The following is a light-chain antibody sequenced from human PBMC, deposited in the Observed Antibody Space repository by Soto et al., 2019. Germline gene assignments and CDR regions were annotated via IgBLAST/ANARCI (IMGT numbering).Light chain of an antibody. CDR3: QQSYSTPEIT. CDR2: AAS. CDR1: QSISSY. Sequence: DIQMTQSPSSLSASVGDGVTITCXASQSISSYLNWYQQKPGKAPKLLIYAASSLQSGVPSRFSGSGSGTDFTLTISSLQPEDFATYYCQQSYSTPEITFGQGTRLEIK. J-gene: IGKJ5*01. V-gene: IGKV1-39*01.